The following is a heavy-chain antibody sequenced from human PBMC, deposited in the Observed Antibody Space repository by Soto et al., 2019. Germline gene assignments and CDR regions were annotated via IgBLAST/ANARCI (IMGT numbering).Heavy chain of an antibody. D-gene: IGHD3-3*01. Sequence: QERLVQSGAEVRKPGSSVKVSCKVTGGTSTRYAINWVRQAPGQGLDWVGGIVPMFGTSKYAQKFQGRVTITADTSTNIAYMELRSLRSEDTAVYYCNRGSEYDFWGGYLWGQGTLVSVSS. CDR1: GGTSTRYA. V-gene: IGHV1-69*06. J-gene: IGHJ4*02. CDR3: NRGSEYDFWGGYL. CDR2: IVPMFGTS.